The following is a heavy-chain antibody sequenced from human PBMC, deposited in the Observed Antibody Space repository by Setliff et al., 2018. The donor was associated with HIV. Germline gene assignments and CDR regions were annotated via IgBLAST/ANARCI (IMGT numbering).Heavy chain of an antibody. Sequence: PSETLSLTCDVYGGSFSGYYWSWIRQPPGKGLEWIGKINHSGSTNYNPSLKSRVTISVDTSRNKFSLKLNSVTAADTAVYYCAREPDSILYDYWGQGTLVTVSS. D-gene: IGHD4-4*01. CDR3: AREPDSILYDY. V-gene: IGHV4-34*01. J-gene: IGHJ4*02. CDR1: GGSFSGYY. CDR2: INHSGST.